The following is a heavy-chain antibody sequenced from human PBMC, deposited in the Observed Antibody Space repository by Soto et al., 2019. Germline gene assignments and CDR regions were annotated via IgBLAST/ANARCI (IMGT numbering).Heavy chain of an antibody. D-gene: IGHD3-10*01. J-gene: IGHJ6*02. CDR2: INHSGST. V-gene: IGHV4-34*01. CDR1: GGSFSGYY. Sequence: QVQLQQWGAGLLKPSETLSLTCAVYGGSFSGYYWSWIRQPPGKGLEWIGEINHSGSTNYNPSLKSRVTISVDTSKSQFSLKLSSVTAADTAVYYCARDKKTYYYGSGSYYNPSYYYYGMDVWGQGTTVTVSS. CDR3: ARDKKTYYYGSGSYYNPSYYYYGMDV.